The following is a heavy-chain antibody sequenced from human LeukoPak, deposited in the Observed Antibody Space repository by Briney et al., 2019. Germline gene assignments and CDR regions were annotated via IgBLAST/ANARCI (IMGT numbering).Heavy chain of an antibody. J-gene: IGHJ4*02. CDR1: GGSISSGGYY. D-gene: IGHD3-10*01. Sequence: PSETLSLTCTVSGGSISSGGYYWSWVRQHPGTGLEWIGYIYYSGSTYYNPSLKSRVTISVDTSKNQFSLKLSSVTAADTAVYYCARVGGRSGISLWGQGTLVTVSS. CDR3: ARVGGRSGISL. V-gene: IGHV4-31*03. CDR2: IYYSGST.